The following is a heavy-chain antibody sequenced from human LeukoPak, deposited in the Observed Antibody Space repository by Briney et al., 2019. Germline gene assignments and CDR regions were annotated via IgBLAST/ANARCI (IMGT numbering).Heavy chain of an antibody. D-gene: IGHD3-22*01. CDR1: GYTFSSFG. Sequence: GASVKVSCKASGYTFSSFGISWVRQAPGQGLEWMGRIIPILGIANYAQKFQGRVTITADKSTSTAYMELSSLRSEDTAVYYCARNYDSSGYLDYWGQGTLVTVSS. V-gene: IGHV1-69*04. CDR2: IIPILGIA. J-gene: IGHJ4*02. CDR3: ARNYDSSGYLDY.